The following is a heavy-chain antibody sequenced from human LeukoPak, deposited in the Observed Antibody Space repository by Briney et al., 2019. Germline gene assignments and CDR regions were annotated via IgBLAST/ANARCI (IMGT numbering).Heavy chain of an antibody. CDR3: ARHVAAGYCSSTSCWGAFDI. J-gene: IGHJ3*02. CDR1: GGSINNGGYY. CDR2: IYYSGST. D-gene: IGHD2-2*01. Sequence: SQTLSLTCTVSGGSINNGGYYWSWIRQHPGKGLEWIGYIYYSGSTYYNPSLKSRVTISVDTSKNQFSLKLSSVTAADTAVYYCARHVAAGYCSSTSCWGAFDIWGQGAMVTVSS. V-gene: IGHV4-30-4*01.